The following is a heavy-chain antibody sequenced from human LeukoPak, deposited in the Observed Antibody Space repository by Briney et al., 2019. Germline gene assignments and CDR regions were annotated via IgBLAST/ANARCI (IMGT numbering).Heavy chain of an antibody. Sequence: PGGSLRLSCAASGFTFSDYYMSWIRQAPGKGLEWVSVIYSGGSTYYADSVKGRFTISRDNSKNTLYLQMNSLRAEDTAVYYCARGLVVAADYYFDYWGQGTLVTVSS. V-gene: IGHV3-66*01. CDR1: GFTFSDYY. CDR3: ARGLVVAADYYFDY. J-gene: IGHJ4*02. D-gene: IGHD2-15*01. CDR2: IYSGGST.